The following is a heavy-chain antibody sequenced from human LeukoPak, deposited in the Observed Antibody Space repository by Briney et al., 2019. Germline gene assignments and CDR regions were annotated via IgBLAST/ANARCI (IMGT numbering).Heavy chain of an antibody. CDR3: ARGDYYGSPKVVAA. J-gene: IGHJ5*02. Sequence: GASVKVSCKASGYTFTSYYMHWVRQAPGQGLEWMGWINPNSGDTNCAQKFQDRVTMTRDTSISTAYIELNLLRSDDTAVYYCARGDYYGSPKVVAAWGQGTLVTVSS. CDR1: GYTFTSYY. V-gene: IGHV1-2*02. D-gene: IGHD3-10*01. CDR2: INPNSGDT.